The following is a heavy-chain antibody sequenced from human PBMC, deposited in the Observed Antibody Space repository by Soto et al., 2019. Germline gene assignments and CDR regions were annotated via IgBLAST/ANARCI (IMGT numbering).Heavy chain of an antibody. CDR2: IWNDGSKQ. D-gene: IGHD4-17*01. J-gene: IGHJ5*02. V-gene: IGHV3-33*01. CDR1: GVTFSRYG. Sequence: PGGSLRLSCVASGVTFSRYGMHWVRQAPGKGLEWVAVIWNDGSKQVYDDSVKGRFTISRDNSKNTLYLEMDSLRDEDTSVYYCARDDDYEANAIDLWGQGTLVTVSS. CDR3: ARDDDYEANAIDL.